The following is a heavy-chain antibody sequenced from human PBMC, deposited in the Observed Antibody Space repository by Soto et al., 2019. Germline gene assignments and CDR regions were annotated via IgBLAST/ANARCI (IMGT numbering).Heavy chain of an antibody. CDR3: ARDPQNYFGSGSYYNGSRY. J-gene: IGHJ4*02. CDR2: IIPIFGTA. CDR1: GGTFSSYA. Sequence: SVKVSCKASGGTFSSYAISWVRQAPGQGLEWMGGIIPIFGTANYAQKFQGRVTITADESTSTAYMELSSLRSEDTAVYYCARDPQNYFGSGSYYNGSRYWGQGTLVTVSS. V-gene: IGHV1-69*13. D-gene: IGHD3-10*01.